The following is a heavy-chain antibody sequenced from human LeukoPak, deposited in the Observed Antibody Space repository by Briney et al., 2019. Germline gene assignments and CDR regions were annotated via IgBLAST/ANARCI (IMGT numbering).Heavy chain of an antibody. V-gene: IGHV3-23*01. J-gene: IGHJ6*02. CDR3: AKGITMVRGVKVDYYYYGMDV. Sequence: GGSLRLSCAASGFTFSSYAMSWVRQAPGKGLEWVSAISGSGGSTYYADSVKGRFTISRDNSKNTLYLQMNSLRAEDTAVYYCAKGITMVRGVKVDYYYYGMDVWGQGTTVTVSS. D-gene: IGHD3-10*01. CDR1: GFTFSSYA. CDR2: ISGSGGST.